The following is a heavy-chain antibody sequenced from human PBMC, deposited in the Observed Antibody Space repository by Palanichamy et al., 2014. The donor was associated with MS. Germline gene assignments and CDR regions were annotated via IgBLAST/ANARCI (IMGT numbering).Heavy chain of an antibody. CDR2: LLQWEH. CDR3: ARWGSGFLEFNWFDP. D-gene: IGHD3-3*01. V-gene: IGHV4-31*03. CDR1: GGSISSVVTA. J-gene: IGHJ5*02. Sequence: QVQLQESGPGLVKPSQTLSLTCTVSGGSISSVVTAGAGSAXTQEGPGVDWVHLLQWEHLLQPSLKSRVTISVDTSKNQFSLKLSSVTAADTAVYYCARWGSGFLEFNWFDPWGQGTLVTVSS.